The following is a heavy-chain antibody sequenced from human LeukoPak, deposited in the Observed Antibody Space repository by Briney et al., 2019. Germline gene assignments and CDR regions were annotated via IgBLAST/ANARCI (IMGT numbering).Heavy chain of an antibody. CDR2: IWYDGSNK. Sequence: GGSLRLSCAASGFTFSNYWMTWVRQAPGKGLEWVAVIWYDGSNKYYADSVKGRFTISRDNSKNTLYLQMNSLRAEDTAVYYCASPRGGRWGQGTLVTVSS. V-gene: IGHV3-33*08. D-gene: IGHD3-16*01. CDR3: ASPRGGR. J-gene: IGHJ4*02. CDR1: GFTFSNYW.